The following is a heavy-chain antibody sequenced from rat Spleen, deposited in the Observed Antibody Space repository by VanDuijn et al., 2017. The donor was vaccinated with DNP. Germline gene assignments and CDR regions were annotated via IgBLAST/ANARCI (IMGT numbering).Heavy chain of an antibody. CDR1: GFTFSDYA. D-gene: IGHD1-2*01. V-gene: IGHV5-19*01. J-gene: IGHJ2*01. CDR2: ISPSGGST. Sequence: EVQLVESGGGLVQPGRSMKLSCAASGFTFSDYAMAWIRQAPTKGLEWVASISPSGGSTYYRDSVKGRFTISRDNAKSTLYLQMDSLRSEDTATYYCATGSGTIADYWGQGVMVTVSS. CDR3: ATGSGTIADY.